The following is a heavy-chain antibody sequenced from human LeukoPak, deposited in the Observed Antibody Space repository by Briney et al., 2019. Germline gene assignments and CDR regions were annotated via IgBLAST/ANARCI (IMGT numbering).Heavy chain of an antibody. CDR2: IYHSGST. CDR3: ATPGSGDLESSGWVDY. V-gene: IGHV4-30-2*01. Sequence: SQTLSLTCAVSGGSISSGGYSWSWIRQPPGKGLEWIGYIYHSGSTYYNPSLKSRVTISVDRSKNQFSLKLSSVTAADTAVYYCATPGSGDLESSGWVDYWGQGTLVTVSS. CDR1: GGSISSGGYS. D-gene: IGHD6-19*01. J-gene: IGHJ4*02.